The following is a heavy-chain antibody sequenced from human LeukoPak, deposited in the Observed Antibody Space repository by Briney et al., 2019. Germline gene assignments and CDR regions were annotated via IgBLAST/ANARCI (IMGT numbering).Heavy chain of an antibody. Sequence: ASVKVSCKASAYTFTNYYIHWVRQAPGQGLEWMGIIKLGGSTTTYTQKIQYTQKFQDRVTMTWDMSTSTAYMDLSSLRSEDAAVYYCAREIPESYYFDYWGQGTLVTVSS. V-gene: IGHV1-46*03. J-gene: IGHJ4*02. CDR3: AREIPESYYFDY. D-gene: IGHD1-14*01. CDR2: IKLGGSTT. CDR1: AYTFTNYY.